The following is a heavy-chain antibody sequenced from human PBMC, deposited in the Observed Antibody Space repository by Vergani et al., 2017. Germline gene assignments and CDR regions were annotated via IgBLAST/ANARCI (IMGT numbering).Heavy chain of an antibody. CDR3: ARDDGISQGVDY. CDR2: IYYSGST. V-gene: IGHV4-59*01. J-gene: IGHJ4*02. CDR1: GGSISSYY. D-gene: IGHD2-15*01. Sequence: QVQLQESGPGLVKPSETLSLTCTVSGGSISSYYWSWIRQPPGKGLEWIGYIYYSGSTNYNPSLKSRVTISVDTSKNQFSLKLSSVTAADTAVYYCARDDGISQGVDYWGQGTLVTVSS.